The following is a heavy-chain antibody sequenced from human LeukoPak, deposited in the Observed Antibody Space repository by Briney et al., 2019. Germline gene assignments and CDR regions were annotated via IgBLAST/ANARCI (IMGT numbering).Heavy chain of an antibody. V-gene: IGHV4-59*08. D-gene: IGHD4-23*01. J-gene: IGHJ4*02. CDR3: VRQSRGNSVGFDY. CDR2: IYYSGST. Sequence: KPSETLSLTCTVSGGSISSYYWSWIRQPPGKGLEWIGYIYYSGSTNYNPSLKSRVTISVDTPKNQFSLKLTSVSAADTAIYYCVRQSRGNSVGFDYWGQGTLVTVSS. CDR1: GGSISSYY.